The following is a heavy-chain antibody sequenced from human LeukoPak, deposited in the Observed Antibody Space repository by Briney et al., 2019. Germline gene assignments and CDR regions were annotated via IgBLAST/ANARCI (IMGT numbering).Heavy chain of an antibody. CDR2: IYYRVTS. J-gene: IGHJ4*02. Sequence: SETLSLTCTVSGDSISTYYWSWIRQPPGKGLEWIGYIYYRVTSDYNPSPKSRVTMSVDMSTRQISLKLSSVTAADTAVYYCARAVGGDGSGSLWGPGTLVTVSS. V-gene: IGHV4-59*01. D-gene: IGHD3-10*01. CDR3: ARAVGGDGSGSL. CDR1: GDSISTYY.